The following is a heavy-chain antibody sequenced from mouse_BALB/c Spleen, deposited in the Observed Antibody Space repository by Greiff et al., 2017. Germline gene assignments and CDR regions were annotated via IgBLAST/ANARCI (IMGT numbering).Heavy chain of an antibody. CDR2: FYPGSGST. CDR1: GYTFTSYW. Sequence: LQQPGSELVRPGASVKLSCKASGYTFTSYWMHWVKQRHGQGLEWIGNFYPGSGSTNYDEKFKSKGTLTVDTSSSTAYMHLSSLTSEDSAVYYCTRSEDGYRFAYWGQGTLVTVSA. CDR3: TRSEDGYRFAY. J-gene: IGHJ3*01. V-gene: IGHV1S22*01. D-gene: IGHD2-3*01.